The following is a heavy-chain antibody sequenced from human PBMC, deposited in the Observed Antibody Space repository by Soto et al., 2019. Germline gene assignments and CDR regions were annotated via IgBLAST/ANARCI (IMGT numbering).Heavy chain of an antibody. CDR3: AREIPLYYDFWSGYAPPPRDYYYGTDV. Sequence: PSETLSLTCAVYGGSFSGYYWSWIRQPPGKGLEWIGEINHSGSTNYNPSLKSRVTISVDTSKNQFSLKLSSVTAADTAVYYCAREIPLYYDFWSGYAPPPRDYYYGTDVWGQGTTVTVSS. J-gene: IGHJ6*02. D-gene: IGHD3-3*01. CDR1: GGSFSGYY. V-gene: IGHV4-34*01. CDR2: INHSGST.